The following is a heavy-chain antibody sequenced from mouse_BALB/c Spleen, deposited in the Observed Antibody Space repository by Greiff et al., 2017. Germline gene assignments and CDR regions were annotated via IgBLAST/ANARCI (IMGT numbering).Heavy chain of an antibody. CDR1: GFTFGAYY. CDR2: ISDGGSYT. D-gene: IGHD1-2*01. V-gene: IGHV5-4*02. Sequence: VESGGGLVKPGGSLKLSGAASGFTFGAYYRYWVRQTPEKRLEWVATISDGGSYTYYPDSVKGRFTISRDNAKNNLYLQMSSLKSEDTAMYYCARDGITTATDWFAYWGQGTLVTVSA. J-gene: IGHJ3*01. CDR3: ARDGITTATDWFAY.